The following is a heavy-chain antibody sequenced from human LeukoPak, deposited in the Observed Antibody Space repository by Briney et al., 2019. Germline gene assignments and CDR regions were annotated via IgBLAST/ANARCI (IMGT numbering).Heavy chain of an antibody. CDR3: ARHYYDSSGYWINDF. V-gene: IGHV4-59*01. J-gene: IGHJ4*02. Sequence: SETLSLTCTVSGGSISTYYWSWIRQPPGKGLEWIGSISYSGSTNYNPSLKSRVTISVDTSKNQFSLKLSSVTPADTAVYYCARHYYDSSGYWINDFWRQGTLVTVSS. CDR1: GGSISTYY. CDR2: ISYSGST. D-gene: IGHD3-22*01.